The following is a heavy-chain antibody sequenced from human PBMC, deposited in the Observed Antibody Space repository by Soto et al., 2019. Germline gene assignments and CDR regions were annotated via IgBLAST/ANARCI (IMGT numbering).Heavy chain of an antibody. V-gene: IGHV3-33*01. Sequence: GGSLRLSCAASGFTFSSYGMHWVRQAPGKGLEWVAVIWYDGSNKYYADSVKGRFTISRDNSKNTLYLQMNSLRAEDTAVYYCARVARGSSSWYPSRSWFDPWGQGTLVTVSS. CDR1: GFTFSSYG. D-gene: IGHD6-13*01. J-gene: IGHJ5*02. CDR3: ARVARGSSSWYPSRSWFDP. CDR2: IWYDGSNK.